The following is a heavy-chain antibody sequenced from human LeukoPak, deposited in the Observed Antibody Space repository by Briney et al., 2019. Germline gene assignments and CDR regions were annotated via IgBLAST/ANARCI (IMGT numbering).Heavy chain of an antibody. J-gene: IGHJ4*02. CDR1: GFTVGSNY. V-gene: IGHV3-53*01. Sequence: GGSLRLSCAASGFTVGSNYMSWVRQAPGKGLEWVSVIYSGGSTYYADSVKGRFTISRDNSKNTLYLQMNSLRAEDTAVYYCARVVRYYGSGSYYNDYWGQGTLVTVSS. D-gene: IGHD3-10*01. CDR3: ARVVRYYGSGSYYNDY. CDR2: IYSGGST.